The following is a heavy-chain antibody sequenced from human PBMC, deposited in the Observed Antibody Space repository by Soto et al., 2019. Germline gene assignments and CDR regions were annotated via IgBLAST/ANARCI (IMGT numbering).Heavy chain of an antibody. CDR1: GDSISGSQW. CDR2: ISHTGTT. J-gene: IGHJ4*02. D-gene: IGHD3-22*01. CDR3: AKHLIGGRLQSPFDL. Sequence: PSETLSLTCAVSGDSISGSQWWSWVRLPPGKGLEWIGEISHTGTTNYNPSLKSRVTMSVDKPKNQFSLNLTSVTAEDTAVYYCAKHLIGGRLQSPFDLWGQGTQVTVSS. V-gene: IGHV4-4*02.